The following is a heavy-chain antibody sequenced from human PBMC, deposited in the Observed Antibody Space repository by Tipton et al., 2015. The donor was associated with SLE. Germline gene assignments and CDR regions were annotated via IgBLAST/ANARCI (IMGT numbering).Heavy chain of an antibody. V-gene: IGHV3-21*01. Sequence: SLRLSCAASGFTFSSYSMNWVRQAPGKGLEWVSSISSSSSYIYYADSVKGRFTISRDNAENSLYLQMNSLRAEDTAVYYCARDRPITGTTFCDYWGQGTLVTVSS. D-gene: IGHD1-7*01. CDR1: GFTFSSYS. CDR2: ISSSSSYI. CDR3: ARDRPITGTTFCDY. J-gene: IGHJ4*02.